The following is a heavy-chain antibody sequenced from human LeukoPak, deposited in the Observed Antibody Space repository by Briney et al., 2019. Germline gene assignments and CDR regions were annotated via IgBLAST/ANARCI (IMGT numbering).Heavy chain of an antibody. CDR1: GYTFTGYY. Sequence: SVKVSCKASGYTFTGYYMHWVRQAPGQGLEWMGGIIPIFGTANYAQKFQGRVTITADESTSTAYMELSSLRSEDTAVYYCARANLGYYDSSGYYYFDYWGQGTLVTVSS. D-gene: IGHD3-22*01. CDR3: ARANLGYYDSSGYYYFDY. V-gene: IGHV1-69*13. CDR2: IIPIFGTA. J-gene: IGHJ4*02.